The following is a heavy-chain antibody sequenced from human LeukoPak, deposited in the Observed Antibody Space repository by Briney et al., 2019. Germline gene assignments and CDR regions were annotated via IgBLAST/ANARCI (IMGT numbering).Heavy chain of an antibody. D-gene: IGHD5-18*01. Sequence: GGSLRLSCAASGFTFSSYWMHWVRQAPGKGLVWVSRINSDGSSTSYADSVKGRFTISRDNAKNTLYPQMNSLRAEDTAVYYCARESYGYDYYYYYYMDVWGKGTTVTISS. J-gene: IGHJ6*03. V-gene: IGHV3-74*01. CDR2: INSDGSST. CDR1: GFTFSSYW. CDR3: ARESYGYDYYYYYYMDV.